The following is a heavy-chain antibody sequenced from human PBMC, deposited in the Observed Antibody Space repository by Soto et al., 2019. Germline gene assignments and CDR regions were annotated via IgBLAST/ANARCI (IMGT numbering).Heavy chain of an antibody. CDR3: ARDREGQDWFDP. CDR1: GYTFTSYA. V-gene: IGHV1-3*01. J-gene: IGHJ5*02. Sequence: VASVKVSCKASGYTFTSYAMHWVRQAPGQRLEWMGWINAGNGNTKYSQKFQGRVTITRDTSASTAYMELSSLRSEDTAVYYCARDREGQDWFDPWGQGTLVTVSS. D-gene: IGHD1-26*01. CDR2: INAGNGNT.